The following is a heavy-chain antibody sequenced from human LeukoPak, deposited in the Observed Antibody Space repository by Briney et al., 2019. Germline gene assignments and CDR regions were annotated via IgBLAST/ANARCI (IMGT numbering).Heavy chain of an antibody. Sequence: GGSLRLSCAASGFTFSSYAMSRVRQAPGKGLEWVSAISGSGGSTYYADSVKGRFTISRDNSKNTLYLQMNSLRAEDTAVYYCAKEEEPYSSSSYFDYWGQGTLVTVSS. CDR2: ISGSGGST. J-gene: IGHJ4*02. CDR3: AKEEEPYSSSSYFDY. V-gene: IGHV3-23*01. CDR1: GFTFSSYA. D-gene: IGHD6-6*01.